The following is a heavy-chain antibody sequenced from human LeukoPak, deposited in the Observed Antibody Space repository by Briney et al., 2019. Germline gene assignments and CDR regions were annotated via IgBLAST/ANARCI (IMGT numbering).Heavy chain of an antibody. CDR2: ISTYNGDT. CDR3: AREGGWAYSDYGGIHY. V-gene: IGHV1-18*01. D-gene: IGHD4-23*01. CDR1: GGTFSSYA. Sequence: ASVKVSCKASGGTFSSYAISWVRQAPGQGLEWMGWISTYNGDTKYAENLQGRVTMTTDTSTSTANMEVRSLRSDDTAVYYCAREGGWAYSDYGGIHYWGQGTLVTVSS. J-gene: IGHJ4*02.